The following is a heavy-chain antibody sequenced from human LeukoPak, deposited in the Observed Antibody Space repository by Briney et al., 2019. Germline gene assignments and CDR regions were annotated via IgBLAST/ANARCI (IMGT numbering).Heavy chain of an antibody. CDR3: AIGLKYSSGWYCIY. CDR2: MNPNSGNT. D-gene: IGHD6-19*01. J-gene: IGHJ4*02. V-gene: IGHV1-8*01. Sequence: GASVKVSCKASGYTFTSYDINWVRQATGQGLEWMGWMNPNSGNTGYAQKFQGRVTMTRNTSISTAYMELSSLRSEDTAVYYCAIGLKYSSGWYCIYWGQGTLVTVSS. CDR1: GYTFTSYD.